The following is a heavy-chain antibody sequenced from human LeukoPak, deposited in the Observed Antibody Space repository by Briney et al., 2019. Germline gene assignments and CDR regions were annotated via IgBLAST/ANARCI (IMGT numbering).Heavy chain of an antibody. CDR1: GFTFSNNA. CDR2: VSASAAST. V-gene: IGHV3-23*01. CDR3: AKSKSTGLYDSFAYLFDS. Sequence: GGSLRLSCAASGFTFSNNAMSWVRQAPGTGLEWVSAVSASAASTYYADSVKGRFTISRDNSNNTLYLQMSSLRVEDTAVYYCAKSKSTGLYDSFAYLFDSWGQGTLVTVSS. J-gene: IGHJ4*02. D-gene: IGHD3-16*01.